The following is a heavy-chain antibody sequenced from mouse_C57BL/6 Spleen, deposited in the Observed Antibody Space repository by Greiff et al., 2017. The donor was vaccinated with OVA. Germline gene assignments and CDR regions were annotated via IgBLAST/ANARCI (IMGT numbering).Heavy chain of an antibody. D-gene: IGHD2-5*01. V-gene: IGHV14-2*01. Sequence: VHVKQSGAELVKPGASVKLSCTASGFNIKDYYMHWVKQRTEQGLEWIGRIDPEDGETKYAPKFQGQATITADTSSNTAYLQLSSLTSEDTAVYYCARGSYSNLPAWFAYWGQGTLVTGSA. J-gene: IGHJ3*01. CDR1: GFNIKDYY. CDR2: IDPEDGET. CDR3: ARGSYSNLPAWFAY.